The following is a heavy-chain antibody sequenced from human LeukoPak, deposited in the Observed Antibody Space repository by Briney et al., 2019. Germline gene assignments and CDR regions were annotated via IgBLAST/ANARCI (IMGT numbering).Heavy chain of an antibody. CDR1: GGSFSGYY. J-gene: IGHJ4*02. D-gene: IGHD6-13*01. V-gene: IGHV4-34*01. CDR3: VRANKPTAAGTGAIFFY. Sequence: SETLSLTCAVYGGSFSGYYWSWIRQPPGKGLEWIGEINHSGSTNYNPSLKSRVTISVDTSKNQFSLKLSSVTAADTAVYYCVRANKPTAAGTGAIFFYWGQGTLVTVSS. CDR2: INHSGST.